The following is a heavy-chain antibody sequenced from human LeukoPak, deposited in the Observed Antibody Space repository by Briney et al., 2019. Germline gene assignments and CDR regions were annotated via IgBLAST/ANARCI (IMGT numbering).Heavy chain of an antibody. J-gene: IGHJ4*02. CDR3: ARDYLYGDYVGY. CDR1: GGTFNTYG. V-gene: IGHV1-69*10. Sequence: GASVKVSCKASGGTFNTYGIIWVRQAPGQGLEWMGGIIPILGTANYAQKFQGRVTITADKSTSTAYMELSRLRSDDTAVYYCARDYLYGDYVGYWGQGTLVTVSS. CDR2: IIPILGTA. D-gene: IGHD4-17*01.